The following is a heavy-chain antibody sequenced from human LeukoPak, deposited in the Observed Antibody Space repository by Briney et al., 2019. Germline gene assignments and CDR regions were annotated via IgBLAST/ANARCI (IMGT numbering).Heavy chain of an antibody. CDR3: AKDIFPLTGRDAFDI. Sequence: GGSLRLSCAASGFTLSSYGMHWVRQAPGKGLEWVAVLSYDGSNKYYADSVKGRFTISRDNSKNTLYLQMNSLRAEDTAVYYCAKDIFPLTGRDAFDIWGQATMVTVSS. V-gene: IGHV3-30*18. CDR1: GFTLSSYG. D-gene: IGHD3-9*01. J-gene: IGHJ3*02. CDR2: LSYDGSNK.